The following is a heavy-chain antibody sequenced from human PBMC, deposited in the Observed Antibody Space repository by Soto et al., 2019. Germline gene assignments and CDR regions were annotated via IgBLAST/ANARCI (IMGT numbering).Heavy chain of an antibody. CDR2: ISADNGNI. D-gene: IGHD6-13*01. J-gene: IGHJ4*02. CDR3: ARSGSSWNLSEFDS. Sequence: QVQLVQSGGEVKKPGASVKVSCKASAYTFTNYGISWVRQAPGQGLEWMGWISADNGNINYAQKFQGRVTMTTDTSTSSAYLEVRSLRADDTAVYYCARSGSSWNLSEFDSCGQGTLGTVSS. V-gene: IGHV1-18*01. CDR1: AYTFTNYG.